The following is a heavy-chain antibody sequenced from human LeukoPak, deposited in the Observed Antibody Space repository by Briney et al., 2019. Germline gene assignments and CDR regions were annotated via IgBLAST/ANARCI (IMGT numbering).Heavy chain of an antibody. CDR2: IGQDGSEK. J-gene: IGHJ4*02. CDR1: GFTFTSYW. Sequence: GGSLRLSCAASGFTFTSYWMSWVRQAPGKGLEWVAHIGQDGSEKYYVDSVKGRFTISRDNAKNSLYLQLNSLRAEDTAIYYCARVLTVGATFEFWGQGTLVTVSS. D-gene: IGHD1-26*01. CDR3: ARVLTVGATFEF. V-gene: IGHV3-7*04.